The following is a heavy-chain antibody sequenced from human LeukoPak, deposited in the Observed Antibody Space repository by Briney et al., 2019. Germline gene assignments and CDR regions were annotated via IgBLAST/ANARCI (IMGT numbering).Heavy chain of an antibody. CDR1: GFTLSSYE. CDR2: ISRFGDTI. Sequence: GGSLRLSCEVSGFTLSSYEMNWVRQAPGKGLEWVSYISRFGDTIYYADSVKGRFTISRDDAKKSLYLQMNSLRAEDTAVYYCASLYSSSWYGGGYWGQGTLVTVSS. V-gene: IGHV3-48*03. CDR3: ASLYSSSWYGGGY. D-gene: IGHD6-13*01. J-gene: IGHJ4*02.